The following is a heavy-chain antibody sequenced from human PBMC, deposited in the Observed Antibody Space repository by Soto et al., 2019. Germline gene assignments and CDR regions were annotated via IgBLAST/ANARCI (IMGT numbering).Heavy chain of an antibody. CDR2: ISYDGSNK. CDR1: GFTFSSYA. D-gene: IGHD3-3*01. CDR3: AGPLSFAGAFDI. V-gene: IGHV3-30-3*01. Sequence: GGSLRLSCAASGFTFSSYAMHWVRQAPGKGLEWVAVISYDGSNKYYADSVKGRFTISRDNSKNTLYLQMNSLRAEDTAVYYCAGPLSFAGAFDIWGQGTMVTVAS. J-gene: IGHJ3*02.